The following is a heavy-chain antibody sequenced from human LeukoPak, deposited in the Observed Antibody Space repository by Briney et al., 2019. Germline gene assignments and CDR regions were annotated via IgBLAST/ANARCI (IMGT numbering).Heavy chain of an antibody. Sequence: ASVKVSCKASGYTFTGYYMHWVRQAPGQGLEWMGWINPNSGGTNYAQKFQGRVTMTRDTSISTAYMELSSLRAEDTAVYYCAREYYSSGWSWFDPWGQGALVTVSS. CDR3: AREYYSSGWSWFDP. CDR1: GYTFTGYY. V-gene: IGHV1-2*02. CDR2: INPNSGGT. D-gene: IGHD6-19*01. J-gene: IGHJ5*02.